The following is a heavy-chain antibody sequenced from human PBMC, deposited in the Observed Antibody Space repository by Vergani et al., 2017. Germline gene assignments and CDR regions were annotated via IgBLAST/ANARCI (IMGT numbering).Heavy chain of an antibody. CDR1: GFTFSNYW. D-gene: IGHD6-19*01. J-gene: IGHJ6*02. V-gene: IGHV3-7*01. Sequence: SCATSGFTFSNYWMTWVRQAPGKGLEWVANIKHDGGEKYYVDSVKGRFTISRDNARKSVYLQMNSLRAEDTAVYYCARESGSGWYYYYGMDVWGQGTTVTVSS. CDR2: IKHDGGEK. CDR3: ARESGSGWYYYYGMDV.